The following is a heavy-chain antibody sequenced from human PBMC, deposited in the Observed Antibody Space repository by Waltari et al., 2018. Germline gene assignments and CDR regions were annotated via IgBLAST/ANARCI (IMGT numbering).Heavy chain of an antibody. CDR1: GGSISSYY. Sequence: QVQLQESGPGLVKPSETLSLTCTVSGGSISSYYWSWLRQPAGKGLEWIGRIYTSGSTNYNPSLKSRVTMSVDTSKNQFSLKLSSVTAADTAVYYCARDWFGELTSEKGNAFDIWGQGTMVTVSS. V-gene: IGHV4-4*07. D-gene: IGHD3-10*01. J-gene: IGHJ3*02. CDR3: ARDWFGELTSEKGNAFDI. CDR2: IYTSGST.